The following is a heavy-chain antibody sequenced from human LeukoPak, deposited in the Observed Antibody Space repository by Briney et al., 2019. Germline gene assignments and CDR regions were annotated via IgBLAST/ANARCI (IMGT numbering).Heavy chain of an antibody. CDR3: ARGLLSSGWYSDY. CDR2: MNPNSGNT. V-gene: IGHV1-8*01. CDR1: GYTFTSYD. D-gene: IGHD6-19*01. Sequence: GASVKVSCKASGYTFTSYDINWVRQATGQGVEWMGWMNPNSGNTGYAQKFQGRVTMTRNTSISTAYMELSSLRFEDTAVYYCARGLLSSGWYSDYWGQGTLVTVSS. J-gene: IGHJ4*02.